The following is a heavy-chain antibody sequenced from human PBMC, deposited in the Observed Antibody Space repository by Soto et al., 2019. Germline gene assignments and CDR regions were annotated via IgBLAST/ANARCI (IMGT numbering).Heavy chain of an antibody. D-gene: IGHD4-17*01. CDR3: ARDGVYGDHRFYYCMDG. V-gene: IGHV3-7*01. J-gene: IGHJ6*02. CDR2: IKEDGSEK. Sequence: EVQLVESGGGLVQPGGSLRLSCVASVFTFSSYWMTWVRQAPGKGLEWVANIKEDGSEKYDVDSVKGRCTISRDNAKKSMYLQMNSLSAEDTAVYYCARDGVYGDHRFYYCMDGWGQGTTVTVSS. CDR1: VFTFSSYW.